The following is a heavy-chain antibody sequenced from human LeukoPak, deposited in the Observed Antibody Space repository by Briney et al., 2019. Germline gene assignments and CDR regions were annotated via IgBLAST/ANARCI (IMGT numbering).Heavy chain of an antibody. D-gene: IGHD6-19*01. Sequence: GSLELSCAASGFTFNNYAMSWGGQAPGKGLEWVSAISVSGGSTYYADSVKGRFTISRDNSKNTLYLQMDSLRAEDTAVYYCAKRIAVVGPYFDYWGQGTLVTVSS. V-gene: IGHV3-23*01. CDR2: ISVSGGST. CDR3: AKRIAVVGPYFDY. J-gene: IGHJ4*02. CDR1: GFTFNNYA.